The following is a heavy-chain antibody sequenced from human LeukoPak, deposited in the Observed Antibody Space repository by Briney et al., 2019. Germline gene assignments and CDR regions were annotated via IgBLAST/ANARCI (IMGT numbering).Heavy chain of an antibody. CDR1: GYSISSDYC. Sequence: SETLSLTCIVSGYSISSDYCWGWIRQAPGKGLEWIGSISHRGSPYYNPSLKSRVTISVDTSKNQFSLKLSSVTAADTAVYYCARGGYYPFDYWGQGTLVTVSS. CDR2: ISHRGSP. V-gene: IGHV4-38-2*02. J-gene: IGHJ4*02. CDR3: ARGGYYPFDY. D-gene: IGHD3-22*01.